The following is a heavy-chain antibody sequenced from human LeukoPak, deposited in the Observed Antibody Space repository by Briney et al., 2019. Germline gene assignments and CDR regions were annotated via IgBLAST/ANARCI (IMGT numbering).Heavy chain of an antibody. CDR1: GFIFCDYG. J-gene: IGHJ4*02. CDR3: SKEGSDDYYFDY. CDR2: ISSTGGNT. V-gene: IGHV3-23*01. D-gene: IGHD2-21*02. Sequence: GGALRLSCAAPGFIFCDYGISWAPPAPGEGLGWGSVISSTGGNTYYADSVKGRFTISRDNSKNTVYLQMNSLRAEDTALYYCSKEGSDDYYFDYWGQGTLLTVSS.